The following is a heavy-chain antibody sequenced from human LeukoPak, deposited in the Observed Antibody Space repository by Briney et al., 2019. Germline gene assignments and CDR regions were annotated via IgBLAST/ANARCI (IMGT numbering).Heavy chain of an antibody. CDR3: TRDAVTTGFDS. Sequence: GESLKISCKGSGYSFTSYWINWVRQMPGKGLEWIGRIDPSDSYTNYSPSFQGHVTISADKSINTASLQWSSLKASDTAMYYCTRDAVTTGFDSWGQGTLVTVSS. D-gene: IGHD4-17*01. CDR1: GYSFTSYW. J-gene: IGHJ4*02. CDR2: IDPSDSYT. V-gene: IGHV5-10-1*01.